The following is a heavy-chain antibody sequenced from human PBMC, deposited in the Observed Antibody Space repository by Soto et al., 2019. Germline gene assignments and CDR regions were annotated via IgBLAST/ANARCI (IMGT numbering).Heavy chain of an antibody. CDR3: SSAGFSNIGPLF. J-gene: IGHJ1*01. CDR2: VFYRRPT. Sequence: PSETLSLTCNVPGGPINPGDYYWIWIRQPPGKGLAWIGYVFYRRPTNYPPSLMGRAAISMYTSQNQISLSLTSVTAADTAVYYCSSAGFSNIGPLFGGQGNQVT. CDR1: GGPINPGDYY. V-gene: IGHV4-30-4*02. D-gene: IGHD2-15*01.